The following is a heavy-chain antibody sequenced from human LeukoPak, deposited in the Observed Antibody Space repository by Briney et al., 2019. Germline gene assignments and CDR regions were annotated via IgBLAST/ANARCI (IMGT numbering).Heavy chain of an antibody. Sequence: GASVKVSCKASGYTFTGYYMHWVRQAPGQGLEWMGWINPNSGGTNYAQKFQGRVTMTRDTSISTAYMELSRLRSDVTAVYYCARDPVGGITIFGVAEYYFDCWGQGTLVTVSS. D-gene: IGHD3-3*01. J-gene: IGHJ4*02. CDR2: INPNSGGT. CDR3: ARDPVGGITIFGVAEYYFDC. CDR1: GYTFTGYY. V-gene: IGHV1-2*02.